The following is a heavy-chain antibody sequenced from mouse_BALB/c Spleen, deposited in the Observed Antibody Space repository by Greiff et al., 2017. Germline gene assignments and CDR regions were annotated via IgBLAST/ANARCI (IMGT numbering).Heavy chain of an antibody. Sequence: QVQLQQSGPGLVQPSQSLSITCTVSGFSLTSYGVHWVRQSPGKGLEWLGVIWSGGSTDYNAAFISRLSISKDNSKSQVFFKMNSLQANDTAIYYCAIQVYYYGSSYGYWGQGTTLTVSS. CDR3: AIQVYYYGSSYGY. J-gene: IGHJ2*01. V-gene: IGHV2-2*02. D-gene: IGHD1-1*01. CDR2: IWSGGST. CDR1: GFSLTSYG.